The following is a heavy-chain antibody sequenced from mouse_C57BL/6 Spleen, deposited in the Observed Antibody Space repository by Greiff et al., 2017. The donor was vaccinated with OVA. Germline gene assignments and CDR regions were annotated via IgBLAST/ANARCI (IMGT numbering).Heavy chain of an antibody. D-gene: IGHD1-1*01. J-gene: IGHJ1*03. CDR1: GYTFTSYW. CDR3: ASTVVAMDWYFDV. Sequence: QVQLQQPGAELVRPGSSVKLSCKASGYTFTSYWMHWVKQRPIQGLEWIGNIDPSDSETPYNQKFKDKATLTVDKSSSTAYMQLSSLTSEDSAVYYCASTVVAMDWYFDVWGTGTTVTVSS. V-gene: IGHV1-52*01. CDR2: IDPSDSET.